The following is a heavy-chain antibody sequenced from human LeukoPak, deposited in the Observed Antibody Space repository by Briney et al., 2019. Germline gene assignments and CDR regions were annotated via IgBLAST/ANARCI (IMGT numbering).Heavy chain of an antibody. D-gene: IGHD1-26*01. J-gene: IGHJ2*01. CDR3: ARDRGGSYPGWYFDL. Sequence: TSETLSLTCAVYGGSFSGYYWSWIRQPPGKGLEWIGEINHSGSTNYNPSLKSRVTISVDTSKNQFSLKLSSVTAADTAVYYCARDRGGSYPGWYFDLWGRGTLVTVSS. CDR2: INHSGST. CDR1: GGSFSGYY. V-gene: IGHV4-34*01.